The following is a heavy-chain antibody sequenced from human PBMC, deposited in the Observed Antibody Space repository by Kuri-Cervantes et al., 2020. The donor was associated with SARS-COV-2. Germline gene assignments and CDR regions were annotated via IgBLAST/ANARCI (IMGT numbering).Heavy chain of an antibody. Sequence: KVSCKGSGYSFTSYWIGWVRQMPGKGLEWMGIIYPGDSDTRYNPSFQGQVTISADKSISTAYLQWSSLKASDTAMYYCARQRGSSSWYYPPLHSDYYYYMDVWGKGTTVTVSS. V-gene: IGHV5-51*01. CDR1: GYSFTSYW. J-gene: IGHJ6*03. D-gene: IGHD6-13*01. CDR2: IYPGDSDT. CDR3: ARQRGSSSWYYPPLHSDYYYYMDV.